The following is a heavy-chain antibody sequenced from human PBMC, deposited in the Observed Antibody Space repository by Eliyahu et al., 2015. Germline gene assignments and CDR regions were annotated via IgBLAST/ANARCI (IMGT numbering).Heavy chain of an antibody. D-gene: IGHD3-22*01. CDR3: ARAVYSIGYPXVFDI. CDR2: IYRDGSI. CDR1: GFIXSSNY. V-gene: IGHV3-53*01. Sequence: EVYLVESGGGLIQPGGSLRLSCAASGFIXSSNYMTWVRQAPGKGLEWVSVIYRDGSIYYAESVKGRFTISRDNSKNTVYLQMNSLRAEDTALYYCARAVYSIGYPXVFDIWGQGTIVTVSS. J-gene: IGHJ3*02.